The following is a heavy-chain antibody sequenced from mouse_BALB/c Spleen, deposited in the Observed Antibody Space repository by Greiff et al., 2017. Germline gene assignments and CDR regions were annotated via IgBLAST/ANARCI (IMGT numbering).Heavy chain of an antibody. V-gene: IGHV1S135*01. Sequence: VQPQQSGPELMKPGASVKISCKASGYSFTSYYMHWVKQSHGKSLEWIGYIDPFNGGTSYNQKFKGKATLTVDKSSSTAYMHLSSLTSEDSAVYYCARCYYGNYYFDYWGQGTTLTVSS. D-gene: IGHD2-1*01. CDR3: ARCYYGNYYFDY. CDR2: IDPFNGGT. J-gene: IGHJ2*01. CDR1: GYSFTSYY.